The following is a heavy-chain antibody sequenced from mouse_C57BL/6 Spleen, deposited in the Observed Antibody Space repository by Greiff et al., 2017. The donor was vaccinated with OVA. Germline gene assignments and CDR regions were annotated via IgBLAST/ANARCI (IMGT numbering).Heavy chain of an antibody. J-gene: IGHJ2*01. V-gene: IGHV1-80*01. CDR1: GYAFSSYW. CDR3: ARLVTTGAFDY. Sequence: QVQLQQSGAELVKPGASVKISCKASGYAFSSYWMNWVKQRPGKGLEWIGQIYPGDGDTNYNGKFKGKATLTADKSSSTAYMQLSSLTSEDSAVYFCARLVTTGAFDYWGQGTTLTVSS. D-gene: IGHD2-3*01. CDR2: IYPGDGDT.